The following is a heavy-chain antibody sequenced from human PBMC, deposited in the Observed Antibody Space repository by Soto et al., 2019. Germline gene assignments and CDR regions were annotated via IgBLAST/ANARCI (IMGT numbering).Heavy chain of an antibody. D-gene: IGHD7-27*01. CDR1: GGAFTGHF. V-gene: IGHV4-34*01. CDR2: VSHSGNT. J-gene: IGHJ4*02. Sequence: SETRSLTCTVSGGAFTGHFWSCVRQPPGKGLEWIGEVSHSGNTKYYPSLRSRVTLSVDSSKNQISLALTSVTAADTAVYYCARAKFESTGWHQFDIWGQGTLVTVSS. CDR3: ARAKFESTGWHQFDI.